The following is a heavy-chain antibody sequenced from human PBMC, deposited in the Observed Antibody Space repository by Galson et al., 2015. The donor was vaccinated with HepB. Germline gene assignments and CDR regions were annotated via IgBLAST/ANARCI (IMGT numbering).Heavy chain of an antibody. V-gene: IGHV4-59*08. Sequence: ETLSLTCTVSGGSISSYYWSWIRQPPGKGLEWIGYIYYSGSTNYNPSLKSRVTISVDTSKNQFSLKLSSVTAADTAVYYCARQYSGSYYYDYWGQGTLVTVSS. D-gene: IGHD1-26*01. CDR2: IYYSGST. J-gene: IGHJ4*02. CDR3: ARQYSGSYYYDY. CDR1: GGSISSYY.